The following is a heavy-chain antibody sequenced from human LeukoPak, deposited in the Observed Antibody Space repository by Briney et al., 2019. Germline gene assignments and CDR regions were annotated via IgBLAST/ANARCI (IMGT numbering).Heavy chain of an antibody. CDR2: INSNSGDT. V-gene: IGHV1-2*02. D-gene: IGHD6-13*01. J-gene: IGHJ4*02. CDR1: GYTFIGYY. CDR3: ARYASGYSLDYFDY. Sequence: ASVKVSCKASGYTFIGYYMHWVRQAPGQGLEWMGWINSNSGDTNYAQKFQGRVTMTRDTSISTAYMELRRLRSDDTAVYYCARYASGYSLDYFDYWGQGTLVTVSS.